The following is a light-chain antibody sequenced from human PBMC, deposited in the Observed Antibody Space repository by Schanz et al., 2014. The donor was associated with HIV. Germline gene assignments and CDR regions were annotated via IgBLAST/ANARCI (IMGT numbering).Light chain of an antibody. Sequence: QSALAQPASVSGSPGQSITISCTGTSSDAGGYNFASWYQQHPGKAPKLMIFDVTDRPSGVSSRFSGSKSGNTASLTISGLQAEDEADYYCCSYAGSSTFVFGTGTKLTVL. CDR2: DVT. J-gene: IGLJ1*01. CDR3: CSYAGSSTFV. V-gene: IGLV2-23*02. CDR1: SSDAGGYNF.